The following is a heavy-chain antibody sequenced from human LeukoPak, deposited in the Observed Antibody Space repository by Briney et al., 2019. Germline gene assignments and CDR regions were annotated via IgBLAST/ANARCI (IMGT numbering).Heavy chain of an antibody. CDR3: ARGGAWYSDY. CDR1: GFTFSSYW. J-gene: IGHJ4*02. CDR2: IKHDGGGT. Sequence: GGSLRLSCAASGFTFSSYWMSWVRQAPGKGLEWVAHIKHDGGGTDHVDSVKGRFTISRDNAKNSLYLQMNSLRAEDTAVYYCARGGAWYSDYWGQGTLVTVSS. V-gene: IGHV3-7*05. D-gene: IGHD6-13*01.